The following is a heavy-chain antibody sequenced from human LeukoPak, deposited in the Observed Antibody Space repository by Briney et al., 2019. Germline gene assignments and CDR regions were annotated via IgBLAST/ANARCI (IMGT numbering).Heavy chain of an antibody. D-gene: IGHD2-2*01. CDR1: GYSFTSYW. V-gene: IGHV5-51*07. J-gene: IGHJ4*02. Sequence: GESLKISCKGSGYSFTSYWIGWVHQMPGKGLEWMGIIYPGDSDTRYSPSFQGQVTISADKSISTAYLQWSSLKASDTAMYYCARHLAEYQLLQDYWGQGTLVTVSS. CDR2: IYPGDSDT. CDR3: ARHLAEYQLLQDY.